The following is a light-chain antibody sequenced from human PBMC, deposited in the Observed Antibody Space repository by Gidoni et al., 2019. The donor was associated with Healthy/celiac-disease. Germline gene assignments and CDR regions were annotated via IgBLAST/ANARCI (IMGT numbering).Light chain of an antibody. CDR2: AAS. CDR1: QGISSY. CDR3: QQYYSYPWT. J-gene: IGKJ1*01. V-gene: IGKV1-8*01. Sequence: AIRTTQSPSSFSASTGDRVTITCRASQGISSYLAWYQQKPGKAPKLLIYAASTLQSGVPSSFSGSGSGTDFTLPISCLQSEDFATYYCQQYYSYPWTFGQGTKVEIK.